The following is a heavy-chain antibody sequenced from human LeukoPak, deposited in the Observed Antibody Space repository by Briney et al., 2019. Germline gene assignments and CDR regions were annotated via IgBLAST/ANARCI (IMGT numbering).Heavy chain of an antibody. J-gene: IGHJ4*02. CDR2: ISGSGGST. Sequence: GGSLRLSCAASGFTFSSYAMSWVRQAPGKGLEWVSAISGSGGSTYYADSVKDRFTISRDNSKNTLYLQMNSLRAEDTAVYYCAKGGYSYGGGYWGQGTLVTVSS. V-gene: IGHV3-23*01. CDR3: AKGGYSYGGGY. D-gene: IGHD5-18*01. CDR1: GFTFSSYA.